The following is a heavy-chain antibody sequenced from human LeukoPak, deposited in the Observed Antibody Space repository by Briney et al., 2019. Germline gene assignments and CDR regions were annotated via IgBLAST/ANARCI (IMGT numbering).Heavy chain of an antibody. V-gene: IGHV3-30-3*01. CDR2: IPFDGNTL. J-gene: IGHJ4*02. CDR3: ARVRFSGRDISSGSHYFDY. CDR1: GFTFTVFG. Sequence: PGGSLRLSCAVSGFTFTVFGFHWVRQAPGKGLEWVAFIPFDGNTLYYAESVRGRFTISRDNSRSTVYLQMNSLRPDDTAFYYCARVRFSGRDISSGSHYFDYWGQGALVTVSS. D-gene: IGHD3-3*01.